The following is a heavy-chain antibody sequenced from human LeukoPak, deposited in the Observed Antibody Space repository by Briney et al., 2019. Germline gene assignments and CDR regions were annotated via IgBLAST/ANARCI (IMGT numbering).Heavy chain of an antibody. CDR2: INSDGSRT. Sequence: GGSLRLSCTASGFTFSDYWMHWVRQAPGKGLVWVSRINSDGSRTNYADCVKGRFTISRDNAKNTVFLQMNSLRAEDAAVYYCARVITGSTYGQFDYWGQGALPPSPQ. V-gene: IGHV3-74*01. D-gene: IGHD5-18*01. J-gene: IGHJ4*02. CDR1: GFTFSDYW. CDR3: ARVITGSTYGQFDY.